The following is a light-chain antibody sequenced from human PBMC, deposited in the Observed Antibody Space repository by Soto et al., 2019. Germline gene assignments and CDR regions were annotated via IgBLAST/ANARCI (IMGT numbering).Light chain of an antibody. J-gene: IGKJ4*01. CDR1: QSVLYSSNNKNY. CDR3: QQYYSAPLN. CDR2: WAS. Sequence: DIVLTQSPDSLAVSLGERATINCKSSQSVLYSSNNKNYLAWYQQKPGQPPKLPIYWASTRESGVPDRFSGSGSGTDFTLTISSLQAEDVAVYYCQQYYSAPLNFGGGTNVEIK. V-gene: IGKV4-1*01.